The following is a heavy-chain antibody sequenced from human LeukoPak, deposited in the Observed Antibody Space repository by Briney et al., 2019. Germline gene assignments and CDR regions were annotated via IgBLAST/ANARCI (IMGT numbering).Heavy chain of an antibody. D-gene: IGHD6-19*01. CDR1: GFTVSSNY. CDR2: IYSGGST. J-gene: IGHJ4*02. CDR3: ARVGGYSSGPDY. Sequence: GGSLRLSCAASGFTVSSNYMSWVRQAPGKGLEWVSVIYSGGSTYYADSVKGRFTISRDNSKNTLYLQMNSLRAEDTAVYYRARVGGYSSGPDYWGQGTLVTVSS. V-gene: IGHV3-53*01.